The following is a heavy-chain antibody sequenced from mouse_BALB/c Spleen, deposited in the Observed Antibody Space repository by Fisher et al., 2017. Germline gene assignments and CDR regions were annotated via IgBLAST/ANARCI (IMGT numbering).Heavy chain of an antibody. J-gene: IGHJ4*01. D-gene: IGHD2-10*02. V-gene: IGHV5-6*01. CDR3: ARHEGLVDAMDY. Sequence: RFTISRDNPKNTLYLQMSSLKSEDTAMYYCARHEGLVDAMDYWGQGTSVTVSS.